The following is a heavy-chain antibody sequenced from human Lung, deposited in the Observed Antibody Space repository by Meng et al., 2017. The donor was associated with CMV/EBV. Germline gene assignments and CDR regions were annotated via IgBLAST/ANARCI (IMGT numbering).Heavy chain of an antibody. D-gene: IGHD3-3*01. Sequence: GSLRLXCTVSGGSVSNSNYYWSWIRQPPGKGLEWIGYVYHSGSTNYNPSLKSRVTISVDTSKNQFSLRLRSVTAADTAVYYCASTKISIFGVVTFETASYNWFDPWGQGXLVTVSS. CDR1: GGSVSNSNYY. V-gene: IGHV4-61*01. CDR2: VYHSGST. J-gene: IGHJ5*02. CDR3: ASTKISIFGVVTFETASYNWFDP.